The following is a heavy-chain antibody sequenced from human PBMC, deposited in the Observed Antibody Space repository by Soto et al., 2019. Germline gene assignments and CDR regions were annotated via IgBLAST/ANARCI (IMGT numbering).Heavy chain of an antibody. V-gene: IGHV3-23*01. CDR2: ITDDGGAT. Sequence: PGGSLRLSCAASGFTFSSYAMSWVRQVPGKGLEWVSGITDDGGATYYADHVKGRFTISRDNSKNTLYLQMNSLRAEDTAVYYCAKDLYSRRITIFGVVTPNFDYWGQGTLVTVSS. D-gene: IGHD3-3*01. J-gene: IGHJ4*02. CDR3: AKDLYSRRITIFGVVTPNFDY. CDR1: GFTFSSYA.